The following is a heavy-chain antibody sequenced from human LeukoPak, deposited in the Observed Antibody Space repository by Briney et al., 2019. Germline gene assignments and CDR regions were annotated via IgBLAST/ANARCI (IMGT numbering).Heavy chain of an antibody. CDR1: GFTFDDYG. J-gene: IGHJ4*02. V-gene: IGHV3-20*04. Sequence: GGSLRLSCAASGFTFDDYGMSWVRQAPGKGLEWVSAINWNGGSAVYADSVEGRFTISRDNAKNTLYLQMNSLRAEDTAVYYCAKDRPYGSGGGGFDYWGQGTLVTVSS. CDR3: AKDRPYGSGGGGFDY. CDR2: INWNGGSA. D-gene: IGHD3-10*01.